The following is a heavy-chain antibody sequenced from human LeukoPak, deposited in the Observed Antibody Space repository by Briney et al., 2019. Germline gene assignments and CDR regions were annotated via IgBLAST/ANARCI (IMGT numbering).Heavy chain of an antibody. V-gene: IGHV3-23*01. CDR1: GFTFSSYA. D-gene: IGHD3-10*01. CDR3: AKSGVPMVRGVITEKPQYDY. Sequence: PGGSLRLSCAASGFTFSSYAMTWVRQAPGKGLEWVSAISGTGLTTYYADSVKGRFTISRDNSKNTLYLQMNSLRAEDTAIYYCAKSGVPMVRGVITEKPQYDYWGQGTLVTVSS. CDR2: ISGTGLTT. J-gene: IGHJ4*02.